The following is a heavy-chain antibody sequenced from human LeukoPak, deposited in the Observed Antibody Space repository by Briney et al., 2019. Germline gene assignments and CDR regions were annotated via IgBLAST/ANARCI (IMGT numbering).Heavy chain of an antibody. Sequence: SETLSLTCTVSGGSISSYYWSWIRQPAGKGLEWIGYMYHSGSTYYNPSLKSRVTISVDRSKNQFSLKLSSVTAADTAVYYCARDLHNYGSGSYPHYYYYMDVWGKGTTVTVSS. V-gene: IGHV4-59*12. CDR1: GGSISSYY. D-gene: IGHD3-10*01. CDR2: MYHSGST. CDR3: ARDLHNYGSGSYPHYYYYMDV. J-gene: IGHJ6*03.